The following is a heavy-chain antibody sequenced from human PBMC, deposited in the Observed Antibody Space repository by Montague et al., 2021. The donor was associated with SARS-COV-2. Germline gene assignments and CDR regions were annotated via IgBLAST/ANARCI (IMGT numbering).Heavy chain of an antibody. CDR2: INHSGST. J-gene: IGHJ4*02. Sequence: SETLSLTCAVYGGSFSNYYWTWIRQPPGKGLEWIGEINHSGSTNYNPSLKSRVTISVDTSKNQFSLKLSSVTAADTAVYSCARGGIAACRHYFDYWGQGTLVTVSS. D-gene: IGHD6-6*01. CDR1: GGSFSNYY. CDR3: ARGGIAACRHYFDY. V-gene: IGHV4-34*01.